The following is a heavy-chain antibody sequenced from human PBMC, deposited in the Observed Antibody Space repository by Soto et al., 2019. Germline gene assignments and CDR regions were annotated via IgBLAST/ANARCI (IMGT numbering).Heavy chain of an antibody. D-gene: IGHD4-4*01. CDR2: ISAYNGNT. CDR1: GYTFTSYG. CDR3: ARGQGLGTVGGWFDP. V-gene: IGHV1-18*01. Sequence: ASVKVSCKASGYTFTSYGISWVRQAPGQGLEWMGWISAYNGNTNYAQKLQGRVTMTTDTSTSTAYMELRSLRSDDTDVYYCARGQGLGTVGGWFDPRGKGTLVTVSS. J-gene: IGHJ5*02.